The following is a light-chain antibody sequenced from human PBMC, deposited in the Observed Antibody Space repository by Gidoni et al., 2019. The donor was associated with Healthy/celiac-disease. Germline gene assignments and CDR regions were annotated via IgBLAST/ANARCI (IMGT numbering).Light chain of an antibody. CDR2: DAS. J-gene: IGKJ3*01. V-gene: IGKV3-11*01. CDR3: QQRSNWPRIT. Sequence: IVFTQSPATLSLSPGERATLSCRASQSVSSYLAWYQQKTGQAPRLLIYDASNRATGIPARFSGSGSGTDFTITISSLEHEDFAVYYCQQRSNWPRITFXPXTKVDIK. CDR1: QSVSSY.